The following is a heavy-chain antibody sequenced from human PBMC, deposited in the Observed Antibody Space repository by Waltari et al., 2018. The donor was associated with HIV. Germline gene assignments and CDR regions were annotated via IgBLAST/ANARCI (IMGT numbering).Heavy chain of an antibody. CDR3: ARDKAPYSSSSAVDY. CDR1: GFTFGSYG. J-gene: IGHJ4*02. Sequence: VQLMESGGGVVQPGKSLRLSCATSGFTFGSYGIHWVRQAPGKELEWVAVINYDGSNKFYAESVKGRFLISRDNSKNTLFLQMNSLRDEDTGLYYCARDKAPYSSSSAVDYWGQGTLVTVS. CDR2: INYDGSNK. D-gene: IGHD6-6*01. V-gene: IGHV3-33*01.